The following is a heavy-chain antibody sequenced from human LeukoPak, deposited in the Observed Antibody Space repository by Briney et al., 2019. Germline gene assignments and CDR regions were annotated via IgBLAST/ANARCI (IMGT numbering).Heavy chain of an antibody. Sequence: GGSLRLSCAASGFTFSSYWMSWVRQAPGKGLEWVANIKQDGSEKYYMDSVKGRFTISRDNAKNSLYLQMNSLRAEDTAVYYCARDSYRGSGCFLDYWGQGTLVTVSS. CDR2: IKQDGSEK. CDR3: ARDSYRGSGCFLDY. J-gene: IGHJ4*02. V-gene: IGHV3-7*01. CDR1: GFTFSSYW. D-gene: IGHD1-26*01.